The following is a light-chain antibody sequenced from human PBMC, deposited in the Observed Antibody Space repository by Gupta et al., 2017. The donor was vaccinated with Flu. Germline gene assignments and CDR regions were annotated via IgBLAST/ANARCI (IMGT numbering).Light chain of an antibody. Sequence: ILLTQSTGTLSLSPGERASLSCTASQTVISSYLAWYQQKPGQAPRLLIYGASSRATGIPDRFSGGGSETDFTLTISRLQPEDAAVYYCHQYDGFPLTFGRGTKVEIK. CDR1: QTVISSY. CDR3: HQYDGFPLT. J-gene: IGKJ4*01. CDR2: GAS. V-gene: IGKV3-20*01.